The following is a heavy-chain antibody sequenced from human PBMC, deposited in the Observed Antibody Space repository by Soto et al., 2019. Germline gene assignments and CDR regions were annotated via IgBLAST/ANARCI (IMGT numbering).Heavy chain of an antibody. J-gene: IGHJ5*02. V-gene: IGHV1-18*01. CDR2: ISAYNGNT. CDR3: ARGSGYCSSTSCYEAPGVDP. D-gene: IGHD2-2*03. Sequence: ASVKVSCKASGYTFTSYGISWVRQAPGQGLEWMGWISAYNGNTNYAQKLQGRVTMTTDTSTSTAYMELRSLRSDDTAVYYCARGSGYCSSTSCYEAPGVDPWGQGTLVTVSS. CDR1: GYTFTSYG.